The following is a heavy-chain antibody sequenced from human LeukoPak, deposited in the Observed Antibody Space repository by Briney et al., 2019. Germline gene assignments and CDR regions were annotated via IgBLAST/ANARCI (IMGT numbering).Heavy chain of an antibody. J-gene: IGHJ4*02. CDR1: GYTFTSYG. V-gene: IGHV1-18*01. D-gene: IGHD2-15*01. Sequence: ASVKVSCKASGYTFTSYGISWVRQAPGQGLEWMGWISAYNGNTNYAQKFQGRVTITRDTSASTAYMELSSLRSEDTAVYYCARDREYCSGGSCYEEYYFDYWGQGTLVTVSS. CDR2: ISAYNGNT. CDR3: ARDREYCSGGSCYEEYYFDY.